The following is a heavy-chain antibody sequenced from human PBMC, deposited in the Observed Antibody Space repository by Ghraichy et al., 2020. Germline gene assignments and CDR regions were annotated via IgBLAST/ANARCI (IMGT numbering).Heavy chain of an antibody. CDR3: ARVRYGDYALGY. CDR2: ISGSGGST. D-gene: IGHD4-17*01. Sequence: GGSLRLSCAASGFTFSSYAMSWVRQAPGKGLEWVSAISGSGGSTYYADSVKGRCTIYRDNSKNTLYLQMNSRRAEDTAVYYCARVRYGDYALGYWGQGTLVTVSS. J-gene: IGHJ4*02. CDR1: GFTFSSYA. V-gene: IGHV3-23*01.